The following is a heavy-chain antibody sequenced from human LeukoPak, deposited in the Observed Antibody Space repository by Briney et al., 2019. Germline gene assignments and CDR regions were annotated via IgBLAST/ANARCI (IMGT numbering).Heavy chain of an antibody. D-gene: IGHD3-9*01. J-gene: IGHJ5*02. CDR2: ISSDSNYI. V-gene: IGHV3-21*01. CDR3: ARKENILTGYYDH. Sequence: PGGSLRLSCAASGFTFSSYTMNWVRQAPGKGLEWVSSISSDSNYIYYADSVKGRFTISRGNAWNSLYLQMNSLRAEDTAVYYCARKENILTGYYDHWGQGTLVTVSS. CDR1: GFTFSSYT.